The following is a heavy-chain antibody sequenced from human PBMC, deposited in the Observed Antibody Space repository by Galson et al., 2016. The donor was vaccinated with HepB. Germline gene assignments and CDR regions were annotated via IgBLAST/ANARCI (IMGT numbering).Heavy chain of an antibody. CDR2: IHYSGNS. J-gene: IGHJ4*02. CDR1: GGSISSNTYY. D-gene: IGHD1-26*01. V-gene: IGHV4-39*01. Sequence: SETLSLTCTVSGGSISSNTYYWAWVRQSPGKGLEYIASIHYSGNSYYKPSLASRATISVDTSKSQFSLKLSSVTAADTAVYYCARVNNLVGATSFDYWGQGTLVTVSS. CDR3: ARVNNLVGATSFDY.